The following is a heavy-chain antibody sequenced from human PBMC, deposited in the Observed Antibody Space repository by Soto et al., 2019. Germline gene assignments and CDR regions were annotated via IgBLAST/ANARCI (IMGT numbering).Heavy chain of an antibody. CDR1: GYTFTSYA. CDR2: INAGNGNT. V-gene: IGHV1-3*01. D-gene: IGHD5-18*01. Sequence: ASVKVSCKASGYTFTSYAMHWVRQAPGQRLEWMGWINAGNGNTKYSQKFQGRVTITRDTSASTAYMGLSSLRSEDTAVYYCARVPQAMAKIDYWGQGTLVTVSS. CDR3: ARVPQAMAKIDY. J-gene: IGHJ4*02.